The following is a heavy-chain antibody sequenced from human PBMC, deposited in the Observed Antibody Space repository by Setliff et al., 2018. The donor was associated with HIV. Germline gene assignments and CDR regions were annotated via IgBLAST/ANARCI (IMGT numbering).Heavy chain of an antibody. Sequence: SETLSLTCTVSGGSISSHYWSWIRQPPGKGLEWIGYIYYSGSTNYNPSLKSRVTISVDTSKNQFSLKLSSVTAADTAVFYCARLGDYGSGGWFDLWGQGTLVTVSS. V-gene: IGHV4-59*08. CDR3: ARLGDYGSGGWFDL. J-gene: IGHJ5*02. CDR2: IYYSGST. D-gene: IGHD3-10*01. CDR1: GGSISSHY.